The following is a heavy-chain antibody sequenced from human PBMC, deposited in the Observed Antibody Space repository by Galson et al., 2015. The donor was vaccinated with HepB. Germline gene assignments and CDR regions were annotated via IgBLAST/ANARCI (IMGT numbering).Heavy chain of an antibody. CDR3: ARGRVVAGPGGGSLQE. CDR1: RGTFNNYA. CDR2: ITPLFDTP. D-gene: IGHD2-15*01. J-gene: IGHJ4*02. Sequence: SVKVSCKASRGTFNNYAISWVRQAPGQGLEWMGGITPLFDTPNYAQKFQGRVTITADRSTSTAYMELSSLRSEDTAVYYCARGRVVAGPGGGSLQEWGQGTLVTVSS. V-gene: IGHV1-69*06.